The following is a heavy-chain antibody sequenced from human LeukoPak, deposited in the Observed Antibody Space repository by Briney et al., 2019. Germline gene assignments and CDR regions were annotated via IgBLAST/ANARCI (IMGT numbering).Heavy chain of an antibody. D-gene: IGHD2-15*01. CDR1: GGSTKIENYY. CDR3: ARGLYCAGDSCYLGNYFDY. Sequence: SETLSLTCTVSGGSTKIENYYWAWIRQSPGKGLEWMGGMHYTGNSKSSPSLKGRVTLSIDTSKNEISLKLTSVTAADTAVYYCARGLYCAGDSCYLGNYFDYWGQGTLVTVSS. CDR2: MHYTGNS. V-gene: IGHV4-39*07. J-gene: IGHJ4*02.